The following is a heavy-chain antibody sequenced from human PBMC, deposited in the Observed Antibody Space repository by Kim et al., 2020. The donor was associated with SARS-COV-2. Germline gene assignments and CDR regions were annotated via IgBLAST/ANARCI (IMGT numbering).Heavy chain of an antibody. CDR3: AREGLPDYGDSNFDY. V-gene: IGHV1-69*13. Sequence: ASVKVSCKASGGTFSSYAISWVRQAPGQGLEWMGGIIPIFGTANYAQKFQGRVTITADESTSTAYMELSSLRSEDTAVYYCAREGLPDYGDSNFDYWGQGTLVTVSS. J-gene: IGHJ4*02. CDR2: IIPIFGTA. D-gene: IGHD4-17*01. CDR1: GGTFSSYA.